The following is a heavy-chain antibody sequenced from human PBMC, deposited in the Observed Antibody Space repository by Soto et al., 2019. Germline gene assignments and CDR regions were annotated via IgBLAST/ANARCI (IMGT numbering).Heavy chain of an antibody. CDR1: GFTFSGSA. J-gene: IGHJ6*02. Sequence: GGSLRLSCAASGFTFSGSAMHWVRQASGKGLEWVGRIRSKANSYATAYXASVKGRFTISRDDSKNTAYLQMNSLKTEDTAVYYCTRHGYCSGGSCYQEYGMDVWGQGTTVTVSS. CDR3: TRHGYCSGGSCYQEYGMDV. V-gene: IGHV3-73*01. D-gene: IGHD2-15*01. CDR2: IRSKANSYAT.